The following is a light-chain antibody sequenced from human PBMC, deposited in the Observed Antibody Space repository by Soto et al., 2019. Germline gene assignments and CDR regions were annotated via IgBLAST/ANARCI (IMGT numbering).Light chain of an antibody. J-gene: IGLJ2*01. Sequence: QSVLTQPASVSGSPGQSITISCTGTSSDVGDFDCVSWYQQHPGKAPKLMIYEVSDRPSGVSNRFSGSKSGDTASLTISGLQAEDEADYYCSSYTSSSTLVFGGGTQLIVL. V-gene: IGLV2-14*01. CDR1: SSDVGDFDC. CDR2: EVS. CDR3: SSYTSSSTLV.